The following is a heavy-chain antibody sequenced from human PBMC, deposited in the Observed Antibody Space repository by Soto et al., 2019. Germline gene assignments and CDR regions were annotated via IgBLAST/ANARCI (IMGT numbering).Heavy chain of an antibody. J-gene: IGHJ4*02. CDR3: ARAGYCSGGTCFHGNCDY. D-gene: IGHD2-15*01. CDR1: GYTFTTYY. Sequence: ASVKVSCKASGYTFTTYYMHWVRQAPGQGLGWLGIINPNGGSTTYAQKFQGRVTMTRDTSTSTVYLELSSLRSEDTAVYYCARAGYCSGGTCFHGNCDYWGQGTLVTVSS. V-gene: IGHV1-46*01. CDR2: INPNGGST.